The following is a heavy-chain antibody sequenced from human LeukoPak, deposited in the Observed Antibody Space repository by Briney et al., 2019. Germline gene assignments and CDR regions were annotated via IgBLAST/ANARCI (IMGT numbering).Heavy chain of an antibody. J-gene: IGHJ3*01. D-gene: IGHD2-2*01. CDR2: IYYTGNK. CDR3: ARERPIDCTSTSCYFVSDL. Sequence: SETLSLTCSVSGGSISSGDYYWSWIRQPPGKGLEWIGYIYYTGNKYYNPSLKRRITISLGTSKNQLSLSLTSVTAADTAVYHCARERPIDCTSTSCYFVSDLWGQGTMVTVSS. CDR1: GGSISSGDYY. V-gene: IGHV4-30-4*01.